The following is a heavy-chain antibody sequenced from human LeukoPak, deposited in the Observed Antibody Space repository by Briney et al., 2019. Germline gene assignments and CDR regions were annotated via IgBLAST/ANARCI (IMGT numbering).Heavy chain of an antibody. CDR2: ISGSGGST. Sequence: GGSLRLSCAASGFTFSSYAMSWVRQAPGKGLEWVSAISGSGGSTYYADSVKGRFTISRDNSKNTLYLQMNSLRAEDTAVYYFAKDPGYSSSWYNWFDPWGQGTLVTVSS. V-gene: IGHV3-23*01. CDR3: AKDPGYSSSWYNWFDP. CDR1: GFTFSSYA. J-gene: IGHJ5*02. D-gene: IGHD6-13*01.